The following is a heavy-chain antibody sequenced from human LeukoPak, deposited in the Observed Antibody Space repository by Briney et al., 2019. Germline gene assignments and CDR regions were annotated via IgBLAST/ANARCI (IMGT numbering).Heavy chain of an antibody. D-gene: IGHD1-26*01. Sequence: GGSLRLSCAASGFTFSSYWMHWVRQTPGQGLEWVSSITSGSSHIYYADSVKGRFTISRDNAKSSLYLQMNSLRAEDTAVYYCARDPYSGSYGADYYYYMDVWGKGTTVTISS. CDR3: ARDPYSGSYGADYYYYMDV. V-gene: IGHV3-21*01. CDR2: ITSGSSHI. J-gene: IGHJ6*03. CDR1: GFTFSSYW.